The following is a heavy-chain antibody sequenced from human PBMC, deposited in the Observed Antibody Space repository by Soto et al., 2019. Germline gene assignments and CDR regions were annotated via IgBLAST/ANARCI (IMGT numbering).Heavy chain of an antibody. D-gene: IGHD3-9*01. CDR3: TTGIYYDILTGYHNVAY. V-gene: IGHV3-15*01. Sequence: PGGSLRLSCAASGLNLSHPWMTWVRQAAGKGLGWVGRIKSKTDGGTADYAAPVKGRFTISRDDSKNTVYLQMNSLKTEDTAVYYCTTGIYYDILTGYHNVAYSGQGTLVTVSS. J-gene: IGHJ4*02. CDR2: IKSKTDGGTA. CDR1: GLNLSHPW.